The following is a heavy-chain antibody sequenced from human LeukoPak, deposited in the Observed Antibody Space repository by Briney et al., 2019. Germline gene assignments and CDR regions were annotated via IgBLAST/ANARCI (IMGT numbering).Heavy chain of an antibody. CDR3: ARWGPFDS. J-gene: IGHJ4*02. Sequence: PGGSLRLSCAASGFTLSSYRMIWVRQAPGKGLEWVANIKQDGSEKYYVDSVKGRFTISRDNAKNSLYLHMNSLRADDTAVYYCARWGPFDSWGQGTLVTVSS. CDR2: IKQDGSEK. CDR1: GFTLSSYR. D-gene: IGHD3-16*01. V-gene: IGHV3-7*04.